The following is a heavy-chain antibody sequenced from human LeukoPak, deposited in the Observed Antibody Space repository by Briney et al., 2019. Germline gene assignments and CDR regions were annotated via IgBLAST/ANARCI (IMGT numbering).Heavy chain of an antibody. Sequence: SETLSLTCTVSGGSLSSYYWSWIRQPAGKGLEWIGRIYTSGSTNYNPSLKSGASISVHKSKNQFSLRLSSVTAADTAVYYCARGPPITRTYHYYMDVWGKGTTVTVSS. D-gene: IGHD3-3*01. CDR2: IYTSGST. J-gene: IGHJ6*03. CDR3: ARGPPITRTYHYYMDV. V-gene: IGHV4-4*07. CDR1: GGSLSSYY.